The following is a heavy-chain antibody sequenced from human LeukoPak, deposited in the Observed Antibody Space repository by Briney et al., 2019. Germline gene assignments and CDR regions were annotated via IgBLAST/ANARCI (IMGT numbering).Heavy chain of an antibody. CDR2: ISYDGSKK. J-gene: IGHJ4*02. D-gene: IGHD3-3*02. CDR1: GFTFSSYG. CDR3: AKEAYYHLSAAHPGDY. V-gene: IGHV3-30*18. Sequence: GGSLRLSCAASGFTFSSYGIHWVRQAPGKGLEWVAVISYDGSKKYYADSVKGRFTVSRDNSKNTLYLQMNSLRGEDTAVYYCAKEAYYHLSAAHPGDYWGQGTLVTVSS.